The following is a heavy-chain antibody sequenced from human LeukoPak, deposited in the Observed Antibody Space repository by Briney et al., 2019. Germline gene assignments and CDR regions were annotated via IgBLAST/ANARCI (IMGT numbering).Heavy chain of an antibody. J-gene: IGHJ4*02. CDR1: GYSFTSYW. V-gene: IGHV5-51*01. CDR2: IYPGDSDT. D-gene: IGHD6-19*01. Sequence: GESLKISRKGSGYSFTSYWIGWVRQMPGKGLEWMGIIYPGDSDTRYSPSFQGQVTISADKSISTAYLQWSSLKASDTAMYYCAREGGRGLYSSGWYVYWGQGTLVTVSS. CDR3: AREGGRGLYSSGWYVY.